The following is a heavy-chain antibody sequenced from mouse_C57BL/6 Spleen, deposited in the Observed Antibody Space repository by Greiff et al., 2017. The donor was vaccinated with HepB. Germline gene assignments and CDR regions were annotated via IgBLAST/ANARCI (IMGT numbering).Heavy chain of an antibody. J-gene: IGHJ4*01. CDR3: ARRGYSTRDAMDY. CDR1: GYAFSSYW. Sequence: VQLVESGAELVKPGASVKISCKASGYAFSSYWMNWVKQRPGKGLEWIGQIYPGDGDTNYNGKFKGKATLTADKSSSTAYMQLSSLTSEDSAVYFCARRGYSTRDAMDYWGQGTSVTVSS. V-gene: IGHV1-80*01. D-gene: IGHD2-3*01. CDR2: IYPGDGDT.